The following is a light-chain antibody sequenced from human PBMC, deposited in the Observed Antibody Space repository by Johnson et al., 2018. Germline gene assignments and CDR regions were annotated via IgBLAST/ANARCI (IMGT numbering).Light chain of an antibody. J-gene: IGLJ1*01. V-gene: IGLV1-51*02. CDR1: SSNIGNNY. Sequence: QSVLTQPPSVSAAPGQKVTISCSGSSSNIGNNYVSWYQQLPGTAPKLLIYENNKRPSGIPDRFSGSKSGTSATLGIPGLPPGDEADYYCGTWDSRLSAGNVFGTGTKVTVL. CDR2: ENN. CDR3: GTWDSRLSAGNV.